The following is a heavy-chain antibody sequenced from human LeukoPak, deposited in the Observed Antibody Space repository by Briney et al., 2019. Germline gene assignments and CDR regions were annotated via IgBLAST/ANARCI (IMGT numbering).Heavy chain of an antibody. CDR1: GGSFSGYY. V-gene: IGHV4-34*01. CDR3: ARGGRGSYYYYYYMDV. CDR2: INHSGST. J-gene: IGHJ6*03. Sequence: SETLSLTCAVYGGSFSGYYWSWIRQPPGKGLEWIGEINHSGSTNYNPSLKSRVTISVDTSKNQFSLKLSSVTAADTAVYYCARGGRGSYYYYYYMDVWGKGTTVTISS. D-gene: IGHD1-26*01.